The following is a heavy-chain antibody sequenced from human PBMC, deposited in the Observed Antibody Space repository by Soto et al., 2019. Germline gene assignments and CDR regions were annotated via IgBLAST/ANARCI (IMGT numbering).Heavy chain of an antibody. V-gene: IGHV3-23*01. CDR2: ISGSGGST. CDR3: ANTLPRRTTVDLPYYFDY. CDR1: GFTFSSYA. D-gene: IGHD4-17*01. J-gene: IGHJ4*02. Sequence: GGSLRLSCAASGFTFSSYAMSWVRQAPGKGLEWVSSISGSGGSTYYADSVKGRFTISRDNSKNTLYMQMNSLRAEETAVYYCANTLPRRTTVDLPYYFDYWGQGTLVTVSS.